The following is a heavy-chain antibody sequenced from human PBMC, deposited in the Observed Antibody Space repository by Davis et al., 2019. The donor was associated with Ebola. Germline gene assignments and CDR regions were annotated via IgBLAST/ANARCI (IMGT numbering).Heavy chain of an antibody. CDR1: GFTFSSNG. J-gene: IGHJ4*02. CDR2: ISYDGSNT. CDR3: TTAKPVGYSSSWPAHFDY. D-gene: IGHD6-13*01. Sequence: GESLKISCAASGFTFSSNGMHWVRQAPGKGLEWVAIISYDGSNTYYEDSVKGRFTMSRDNPKNTLFLQMNSLSAEDTAVYYCTTAKPVGYSSSWPAHFDYWGQGTLVTVSS. V-gene: IGHV3-30*14.